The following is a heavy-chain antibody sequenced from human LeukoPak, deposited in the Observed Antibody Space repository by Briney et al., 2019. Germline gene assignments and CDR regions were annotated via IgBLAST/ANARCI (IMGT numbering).Heavy chain of an antibody. V-gene: IGHV3-23*01. CDR2: ISGGGGTT. CDR1: GFTFSSYD. D-gene: IGHD2-2*01. J-gene: IGHJ4*02. CDR3: ARPGAVCSSSSCYATY. Sequence: GGSLRLSCAASGFTFSSYDMNWVRQAPGMGLEWVSRISGGGGTTYYADSVKGRFTLSRDNSKNTLYLQMNSLRAEDTALYFCARPGAVCSSSSCYATYWGQGTLVTVSS.